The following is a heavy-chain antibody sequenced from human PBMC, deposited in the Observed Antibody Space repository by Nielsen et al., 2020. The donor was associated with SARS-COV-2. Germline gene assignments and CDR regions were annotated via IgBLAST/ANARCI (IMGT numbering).Heavy chain of an antibody. V-gene: IGHV3-30*03. Sequence: GESLKISCAASGFTFSSYGMHWVRQAPGKGLEWVAVISYNGISNYYAHSVRGRFTISRDNANHALYLQMNSLRDEDTAVYYCTRAGASLAALVDDWFDPWGQGTLVTVSS. CDR2: ISYNGISN. CDR1: GFTFSSYG. CDR3: TRAGASLAALVDDWFDP. D-gene: IGHD3-9*01. J-gene: IGHJ5*02.